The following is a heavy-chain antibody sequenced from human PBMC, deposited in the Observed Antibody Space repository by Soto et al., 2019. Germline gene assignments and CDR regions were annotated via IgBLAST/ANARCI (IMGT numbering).Heavy chain of an antibody. Sequence: QLQLQESGPGLVKPSETLSLTCTVSGGSISSSSYYWGWFRQPPGKGLEWIGSIYYSGSTYYNPSLKSRVTISVDTSKNQFSLKLSSVTAADTAVYYCAAEYSGYDAAYYYYGMDVWGQGTTVTVSS. J-gene: IGHJ6*02. CDR2: IYYSGST. D-gene: IGHD5-12*01. CDR1: GGSISSSSYY. CDR3: AAEYSGYDAAYYYYGMDV. V-gene: IGHV4-39*01.